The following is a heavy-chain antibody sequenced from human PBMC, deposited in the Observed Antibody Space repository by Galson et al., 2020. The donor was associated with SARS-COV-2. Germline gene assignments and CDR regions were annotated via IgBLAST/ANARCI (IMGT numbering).Heavy chain of an antibody. J-gene: IGHJ3*02. CDR2: INPNSGGP. Sequence: ASVKVSCKASGYTFTGYYMHWVRQAPGQGLEWMGWINPNSGGPNYAQKFQGRVTVTRDTSISTAYMELSRLRSDDTAVYYCARDLSTARDAFDIWGQGTMVTVSS. D-gene: IGHD6-6*01. CDR1: GYTFTGYY. CDR3: ARDLSTARDAFDI. V-gene: IGHV1-2*02.